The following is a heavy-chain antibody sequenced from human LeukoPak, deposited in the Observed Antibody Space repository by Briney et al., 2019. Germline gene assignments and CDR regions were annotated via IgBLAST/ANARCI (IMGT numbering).Heavy chain of an antibody. CDR3: AKDVSLGFCSGGSCSAHFDS. V-gene: IGHV3-9*03. Sequence: LPGRSLRLSCAASGFTFDDYAMHWVRQAPGKGLEWVSGISWNSGSRVYVDSVKGRFTISRDNAKDSLYLQMDSLRPEDMALYYCAKDVSLGFCSGGSCSAHFDSWGQGTLATVSS. CDR1: GFTFDDYA. J-gene: IGHJ4*02. CDR2: ISWNSGSR. D-gene: IGHD2-15*01.